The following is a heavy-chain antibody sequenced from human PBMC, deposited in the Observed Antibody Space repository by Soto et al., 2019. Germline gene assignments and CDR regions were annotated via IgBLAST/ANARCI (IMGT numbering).Heavy chain of an antibody. V-gene: IGHV3-23*01. CDR1: GFTFTTYS. D-gene: IGHD4-17*01. CDR2: IVQDGST. J-gene: IGHJ4*02. Sequence: VGSLRLSCAASGFTFTTYSLSWVRQAPGKGPEWVSGIVQDGSTKYADSVRGRFTISRDNSKNTVFLQMFGLRGEDTAVYYCAKDIRPDGVWDFDHWGQGTLVTVSS. CDR3: AKDIRPDGVWDFDH.